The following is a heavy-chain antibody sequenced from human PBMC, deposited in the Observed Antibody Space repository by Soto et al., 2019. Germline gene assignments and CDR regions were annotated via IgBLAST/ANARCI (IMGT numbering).Heavy chain of an antibody. CDR3: ARHAGLES. V-gene: IGHV3-53*01. J-gene: IGHJ5*02. Sequence: PGGSLRLSCAASGFNVNSNSMNWVRQAPGKGLEWLSVIHSDGNTAYAGSVKGRFTISRDSSENTFYLQMNSLRAEDTAVYYCARHAGLESWGQGTLVTVSS. CDR2: IHSDGNT. CDR1: GFNVNSNS. D-gene: IGHD2-2*01.